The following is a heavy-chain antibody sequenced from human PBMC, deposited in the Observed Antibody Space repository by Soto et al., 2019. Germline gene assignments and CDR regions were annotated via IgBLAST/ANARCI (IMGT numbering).Heavy chain of an antibody. V-gene: IGHV3-23*01. CDR1: GFTFSSYA. CDR3: ARAPRRVPTATTLVWFDP. CDR2: ISGSGGST. Sequence: QSGGSLRLSCAASGFTFSSYAMSWVRQAPGKGLEWVSAISGSGGSTYYADSVKGRFTISRDNSKNTLYLQMDSLRAEDTAVYYCARAPRRVPTATTLVWFDPWGQGTLVTVSS. D-gene: IGHD2-2*01. J-gene: IGHJ5*02.